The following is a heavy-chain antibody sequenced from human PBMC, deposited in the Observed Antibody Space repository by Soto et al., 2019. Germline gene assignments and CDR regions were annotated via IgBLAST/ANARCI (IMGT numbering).Heavy chain of an antibody. V-gene: IGHV1-69*06. CDR3: SRDNMGRTYSSSSPGYYGMDV. CDR1: GGTFSSYA. CDR2: IIPIFGTA. J-gene: IGHJ6*02. Sequence: QVQLVQSGAEVKKPGSSVKVSCKASGGTFSSYAISWVRQAPGQGLEWMGGIIPIFGTANYAQKFQGRVTITADKYTSTDYMELSSLRSEDTAVYYCSRDNMGRTYSSSSPGYYGMDVWGQGTTVTVSS. D-gene: IGHD6-6*01.